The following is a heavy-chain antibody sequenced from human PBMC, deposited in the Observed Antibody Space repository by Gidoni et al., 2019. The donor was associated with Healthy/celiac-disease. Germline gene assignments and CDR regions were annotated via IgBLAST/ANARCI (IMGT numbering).Heavy chain of an antibody. CDR2: IYYSGST. D-gene: IGHD3-10*01. CDR3: ARHPSGYYYGSGSYTSGAFDI. J-gene: IGHJ3*02. CDR1: GGSISSSY. Sequence: QVQLQESGPGLVKPSETLSLTCPVSGGSISSSYWRWIRQPPGKGLEWIGYIYYSGSTNYNPSLKSRVTISVDTSKNQFSLKLSSVTAADTAVYYCARHPSGYYYGSGSYTSGAFDIWGQGTMVTVSS. V-gene: IGHV4-59*08.